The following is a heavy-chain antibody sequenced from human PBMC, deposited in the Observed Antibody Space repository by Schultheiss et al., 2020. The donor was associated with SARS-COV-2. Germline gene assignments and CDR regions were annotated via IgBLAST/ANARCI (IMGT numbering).Heavy chain of an antibody. CDR3: ARDVTLVQGLIDYYGMDV. D-gene: IGHD3-10*01. J-gene: IGHJ6*02. CDR2: IWYDGSNK. Sequence: GASLKISCAASGFTFSSYGMHWVRQAPGKGLEWVAVIWYDGSNKYYADSVKGRFTISRDNSKNTLYLQMNSLRAEDTAVYYCARDVTLVQGLIDYYGMDVWGQGTTVTVSS. V-gene: IGHV3-33*01. CDR1: GFTFSSYG.